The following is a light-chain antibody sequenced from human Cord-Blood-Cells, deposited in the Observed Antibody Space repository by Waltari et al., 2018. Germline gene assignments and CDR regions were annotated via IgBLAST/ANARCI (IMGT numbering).Light chain of an antibody. V-gene: IGLV2-23*01. CDR2: EGS. CDR1: CSYVGSYNL. CDR3: CSYAGSSTWV. J-gene: IGLJ3*02. Sequence: QSALTQPASVSGSPGQSITISCTGTCSYVGSYNLVSWYQQHPGKAPKLMIYEGSKRPSGVSNRFSGSKSGNTASLTISGLQAEDEADYYCCSYAGSSTWVFGGGTKLTVL.